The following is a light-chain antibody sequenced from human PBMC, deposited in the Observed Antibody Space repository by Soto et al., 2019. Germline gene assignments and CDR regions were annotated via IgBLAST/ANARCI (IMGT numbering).Light chain of an antibody. CDR2: GAS. J-gene: IGKJ1*01. CDR1: QSVSSN. V-gene: IGKV3-15*01. CDR3: QQQSHWPPWT. Sequence: EFVMTQSPATLSVSPGEGATLSCRASQSVSSNLAWYQQKRGQAPRLLIYGASTRAAGIPARFSGSGSGTDFTLTISNLEPEDFAVYYCQQQSHWPPWTFGQGTKVDI.